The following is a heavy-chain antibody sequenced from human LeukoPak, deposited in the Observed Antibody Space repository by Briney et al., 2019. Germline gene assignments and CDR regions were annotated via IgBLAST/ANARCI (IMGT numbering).Heavy chain of an antibody. CDR3: AKDTYLYGGKPL. Sequence: GGSLRPSCAASGFTFSSYGMHWVRQAPGKGLEWVAFIRYDGSNKYYADSVKGRFTISRDNSKNTLYLQMNSLRAEDTAVYYCAKDTYLYGGKPLWGQGTLVTVSS. D-gene: IGHD4-23*01. V-gene: IGHV3-30*02. CDR1: GFTFSSYG. CDR2: IRYDGSNK. J-gene: IGHJ4*02.